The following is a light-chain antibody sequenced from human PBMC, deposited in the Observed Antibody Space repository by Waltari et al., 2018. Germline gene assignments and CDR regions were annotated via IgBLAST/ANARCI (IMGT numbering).Light chain of an antibody. Sequence: SYELTQPPSVSVSPGQTARITCSGHELPRKYAYWFQQKSGQAPRLVIYEDTKRPSGRPERFSGSSSGTVATLTITGAQVDDEADYYCYSSDSTGLRVFGGGTTVVVL. J-gene: IGLJ1*01. CDR2: EDT. CDR3: YSSDSTGLRV. CDR1: ELPRKY. V-gene: IGLV3-10*01.